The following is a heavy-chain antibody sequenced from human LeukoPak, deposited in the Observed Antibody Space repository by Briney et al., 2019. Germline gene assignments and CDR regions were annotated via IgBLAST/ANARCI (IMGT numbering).Heavy chain of an antibody. D-gene: IGHD3-3*01. Sequence: PSETLSLTCAVYGGSFSGYYWSWIRQPPGKGLEWIGEINHSGSTNYNPSLKSRVTISVDTSKNQFSLKLSSVTAADTAVYYCARGPILEWFYYYYYYMDAWGKGTTVTVSS. CDR1: GGSFSGYY. V-gene: IGHV4-34*01. CDR3: ARGPILEWFYYYYYYMDA. J-gene: IGHJ6*03. CDR2: INHSGST.